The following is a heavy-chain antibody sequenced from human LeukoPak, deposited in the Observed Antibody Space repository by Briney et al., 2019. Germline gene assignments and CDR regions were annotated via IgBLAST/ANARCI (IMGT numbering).Heavy chain of an antibody. V-gene: IGHV1-2*02. J-gene: IGHJ3*02. CDR3: ARLAYYDSSFSI. CDR2: INPNSGGT. CDR1: GYTFTGYY. D-gene: IGHD3-22*01. Sequence: ASVKVSCKASGYTFTGYYMHWVRQAPGQGLEWMGWINPNSGGTNYAQKFQGRGTMTRDTSISTAYMELSRLRSDDTAVYYCARLAYYDSSFSIWGQGTMVTVSS.